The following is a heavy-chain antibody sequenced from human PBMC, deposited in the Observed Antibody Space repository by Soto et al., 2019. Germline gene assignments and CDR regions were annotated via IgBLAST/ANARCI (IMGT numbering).Heavy chain of an antibody. CDR1: GFTFSSYS. J-gene: IGHJ4*02. V-gene: IGHV3-48*01. CDR2: ISSSSGTI. Sequence: GGSLRLSCAASGFTFSSYSMNWVRQAPGKGLEWVSYISSSSGTIYYADSVKGRFTISRDNAKNSLYLQMNSLRAEDTAVYYCARPGYCSGGSCYVWYYWGQGTLVTVSS. CDR3: ARPGYCSGGSCYVWYY. D-gene: IGHD2-15*01.